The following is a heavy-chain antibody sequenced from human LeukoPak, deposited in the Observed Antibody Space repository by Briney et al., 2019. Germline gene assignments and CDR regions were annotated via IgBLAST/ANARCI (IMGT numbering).Heavy chain of an antibody. CDR3: AKGDSGGWFYYFDF. CDR1: GFTFSSNA. CDR2: ISGSGGNT. J-gene: IGHJ4*02. V-gene: IGHV3-23*01. D-gene: IGHD6-19*01. Sequence: PGGSLRLSCAASGFTFSSNAMTWVRQAPGKGQEWVSAISGSGGNTYYAESVKGRFTISRDNSKNTLYLQMNSLRAEDTAVYYCAKGDSGGWFYYFDFWGQGTLVTVSS.